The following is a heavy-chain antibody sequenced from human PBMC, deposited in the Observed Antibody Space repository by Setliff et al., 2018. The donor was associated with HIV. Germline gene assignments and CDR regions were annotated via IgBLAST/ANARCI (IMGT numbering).Heavy chain of an antibody. CDR3: ARSGSGWPHYQYHHTDV. J-gene: IGHJ6*04. CDR1: GGTFSSFA. CDR2: IIPIFGKV. Sequence: SVKVSCKASGGTFSSFAFSWIRQAPGQGLEWMGGIIPIFGKVEYAQGFQDRVKITADESTTTAYMELSSLRSEDTAIYYCARSGSGWPHYQYHHTDVWGKGTTVTVSS. V-gene: IGHV1-69*13. D-gene: IGHD6-19*01.